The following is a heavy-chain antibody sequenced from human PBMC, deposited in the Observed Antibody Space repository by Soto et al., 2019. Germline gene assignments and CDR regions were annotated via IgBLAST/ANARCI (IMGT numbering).Heavy chain of an antibody. J-gene: IGHJ4*02. CDR1: GFTFSSYV. CDR2: ISGSGTST. V-gene: IGHV3-23*01. D-gene: IGHD5-12*01. CDR3: AKDNSPYSGYAWVDY. Sequence: EVRLLESGGGLIQPGGSLRLSCAASGFTFSSYVMSWVRQAPGTGLEWVSGISGSGTSTYYADSVKGRFTISRDNSKKTLYLQMTSLRAEDTAEYYCAKDNSPYSGYAWVDYWGEGTLVTVSS.